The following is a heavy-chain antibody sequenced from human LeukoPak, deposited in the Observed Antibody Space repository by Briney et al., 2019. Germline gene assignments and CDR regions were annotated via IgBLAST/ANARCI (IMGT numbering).Heavy chain of an antibody. D-gene: IGHD3-10*01. Sequence: GGSLRLSCAASGFTFSSYAMSWVRQVPGKGLEWVSVISDSGGTTFYADSVKGRFTISRDNSKNTLYLQMNSLRDEDTAVYYCAKEASGYGYYFDYWGQGTLVTVSS. CDR3: AKEASGYGYYFDY. CDR2: ISDSGGTT. V-gene: IGHV3-23*01. CDR1: GFTFSSYA. J-gene: IGHJ4*02.